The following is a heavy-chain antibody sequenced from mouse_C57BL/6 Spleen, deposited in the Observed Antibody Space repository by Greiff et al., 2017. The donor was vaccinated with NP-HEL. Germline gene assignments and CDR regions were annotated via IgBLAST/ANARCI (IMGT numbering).Heavy chain of an antibody. V-gene: IGHV1-59*01. D-gene: IGHD1-1*01. CDR2: IDPSDSYT. CDR3: ARAITTVPTHWYFDV. CDR1: GYTFTSYW. Sequence: QVHVKQPGAELVRPGTSVKLSCKASGYTFTSYWMHWVKQRPGQGLEWIGDIDPSDSYTNYNQKFKGKATLTVDTSSSTAYMQLSSLTSEDSAVYYCARAITTVPTHWYFDVWGTGTTVTVSS. J-gene: IGHJ1*03.